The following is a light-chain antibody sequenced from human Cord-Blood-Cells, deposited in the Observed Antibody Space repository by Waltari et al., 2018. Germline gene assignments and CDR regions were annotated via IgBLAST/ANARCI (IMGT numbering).Light chain of an antibody. CDR1: QSISSY. Sequence: DIQMTQSPSSLSASVGDRVTITCRASQSISSYLNWYQQKPGKAPQLLIYAASSLQSGVPSRFSGSGSGTDFTLTISSLQPEDFGTYYCQQGYSTPPTFGQGTKLEIK. CDR2: AAS. J-gene: IGKJ2*01. V-gene: IGKV1-39*01. CDR3: QQGYSTPPT.